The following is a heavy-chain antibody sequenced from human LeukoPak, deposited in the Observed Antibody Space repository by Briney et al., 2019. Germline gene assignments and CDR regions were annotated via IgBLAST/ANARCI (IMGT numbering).Heavy chain of an antibody. CDR1: GYTFLNHE. D-gene: IGHD2-8*01. CDR2: MNPNSGDT. J-gene: IGHJ6*03. V-gene: IGHV1-8*01. CDR3: ARTYCPNGVCYHYYYYYMDV. Sequence: ASVRVSCKASGYTFLNHEINWVRQATGQGLEWMGWMNPNSGDTGYAQKFQGRVTITRNTSMSTAYMELSNLRSEDTAVYYCARTYCPNGVCYHYYYYYMDVWGKGTTVTVSS.